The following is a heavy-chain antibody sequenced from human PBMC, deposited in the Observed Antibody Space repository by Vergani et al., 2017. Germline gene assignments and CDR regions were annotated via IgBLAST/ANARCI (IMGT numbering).Heavy chain of an antibody. D-gene: IGHD4-17*01. CDR2: IKSKTDGGTT. J-gene: IGHJ6*02. CDR1: GFTFSNAW. Sequence: EVQLLESGGGLVKPGGSLRLSCAASGFTFSNAWMSWVRQAPGKGLEWVGRIKSKTDGGTTDYAAPVKGRFTISRDDSKNTLYLQMNSLKTEDTAVYYCTTDYGASYYYYGMDVWGQGTTVTVSS. V-gene: IGHV3-15*01. CDR3: TTDYGASYYYYGMDV.